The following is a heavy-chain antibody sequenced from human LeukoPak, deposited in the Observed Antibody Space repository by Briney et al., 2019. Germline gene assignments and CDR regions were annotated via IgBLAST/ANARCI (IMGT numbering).Heavy chain of an antibody. CDR3: ARAITYDFFWFDP. CDR2: INHSGST. Sequence: NPSETLSLTCAVYGGSFSGYYWSWIRQPPGKGLEWIGEINHSGSTNYNPSLKSRVTISVDTSKNQFSLKLSSVTAADTAVYYCARAITYDFFWFDPWGQGTLVTVSS. CDR1: GGSFSGYY. D-gene: IGHD3-3*01. J-gene: IGHJ5*02. V-gene: IGHV4-34*01.